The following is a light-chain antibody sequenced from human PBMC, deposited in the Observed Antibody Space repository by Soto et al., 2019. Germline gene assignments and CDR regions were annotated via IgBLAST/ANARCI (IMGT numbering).Light chain of an antibody. Sequence: IQMTQSPSTLSSSVVDRVTITCRASQSISSWLAWYQQKPGKAPKLLIYDASSLESGVPSRFSGSGSGTEFTLTISSLQPDDFATYYCQQYNSYLYTFGQGTKVDIK. CDR2: DAS. V-gene: IGKV1-5*01. CDR1: QSISSW. J-gene: IGKJ2*01. CDR3: QQYNSYLYT.